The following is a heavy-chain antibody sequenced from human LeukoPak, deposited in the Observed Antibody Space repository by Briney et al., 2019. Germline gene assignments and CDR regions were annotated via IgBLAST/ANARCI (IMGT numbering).Heavy chain of an antibody. CDR1: GGSISSGGYY. J-gene: IGHJ4*02. CDR2: IYYSGST. D-gene: IGHD3-9*01. CDR3: ASRIYDILTGPGYYFDY. V-gene: IGHV4-31*03. Sequence: SQTLSLTCTVSGGSISSGGYYWSWIRQHPGKGLEWIGYIYYSGSTHYNPSLKSRVTISVDTSKNQFSLKLSSVTAADTAVYYCASRIYDILTGPGYYFDYWGQGTLVTVSS.